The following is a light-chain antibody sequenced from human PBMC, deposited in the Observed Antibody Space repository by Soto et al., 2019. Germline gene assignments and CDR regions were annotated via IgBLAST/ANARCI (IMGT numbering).Light chain of an antibody. Sequence: QSVLTQPRSVSGSPGQSVTISCTGTSSDVGGYNSVSWYQQHPGKAPKLMIFDVSKRPSGVPDRFSGSKSDNTASLTISGLQAEDEADYYCCSYAGSYTGVFGGGTKLTVL. CDR3: CSYAGSYTGV. CDR1: SSDVGGYNS. V-gene: IGLV2-11*01. J-gene: IGLJ3*02. CDR2: DVS.